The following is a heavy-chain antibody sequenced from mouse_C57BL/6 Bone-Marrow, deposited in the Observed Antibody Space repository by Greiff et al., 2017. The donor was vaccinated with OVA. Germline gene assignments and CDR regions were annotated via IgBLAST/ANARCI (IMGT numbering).Heavy chain of an antibody. J-gene: IGHJ3*01. V-gene: IGHV5-12*01. CDR2: ISNGGGST. CDR1: GFTFSDYY. CDR3: ARQGLRRGFAY. Sequence: EVKVEESGGGLVQPGGSLKLSCAASGFTFSDYYMYWVRQTPEKRLEWVAYISNGGGSTYYPDTVKGRFTISRDNAKNTLYLQMSRLKSEDTAMYYCARQGLRRGFAYWGQGTLVTVSA. D-gene: IGHD2-4*01.